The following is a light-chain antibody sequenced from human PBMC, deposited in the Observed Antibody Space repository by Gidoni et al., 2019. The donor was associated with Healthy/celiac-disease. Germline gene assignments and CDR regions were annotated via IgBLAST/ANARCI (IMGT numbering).Light chain of an antibody. CDR3: QQYYSTPTWT. CDR1: QSVLYSSNNKNY. CDR2: WAS. J-gene: IGKJ1*01. Sequence: DIVMTQSPDSLAVSLGESATINCNSSQSVLYSSNNKNYLAWYQQKPGQPPKLLIYWASTRESGVPDRFSGSGSGTDFTLTISSLQAEDVAVYYCQQYYSTPTWTFGQGTKVEIK. V-gene: IGKV4-1*01.